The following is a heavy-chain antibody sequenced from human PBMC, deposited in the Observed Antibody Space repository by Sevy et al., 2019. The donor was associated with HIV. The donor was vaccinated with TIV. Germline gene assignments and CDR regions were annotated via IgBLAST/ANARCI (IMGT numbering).Heavy chain of an antibody. J-gene: IGHJ4*02. V-gene: IGHV4-61*02. CDR1: GASISGGTYY. CDR3: ASEDYGSGLN. D-gene: IGHD3-10*01. Sequence: SETLSLTCTVSGASISGGTYYWSWIWQPAGKGMEWIGRIYTSGSTKYNPSLKSRVTISLDTSKNQFSLKLSSVTAADTAVYYCASEDYGSGLNWGQGTLVTVSS. CDR2: IYTSGST.